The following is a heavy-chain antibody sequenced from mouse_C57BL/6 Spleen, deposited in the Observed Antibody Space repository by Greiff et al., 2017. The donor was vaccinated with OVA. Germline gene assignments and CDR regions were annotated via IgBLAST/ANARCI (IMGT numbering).Heavy chain of an antibody. Sequence: VQLQQSGPGLVQPSQSLSITCTVSGFSLTSYGVHWVRQSPGKGLEWLGVIWSGGSTDYTAAFISRLSISKDNSKGQVFFRMNSLQADDTAIYYCARSVITTVVAPFAYWGEGTLVTVSA. CDR2: IWSGGST. CDR1: GFSLTSYG. V-gene: IGHV2-2*01. J-gene: IGHJ3*01. D-gene: IGHD1-1*01. CDR3: ARSVITTVVAPFAY.